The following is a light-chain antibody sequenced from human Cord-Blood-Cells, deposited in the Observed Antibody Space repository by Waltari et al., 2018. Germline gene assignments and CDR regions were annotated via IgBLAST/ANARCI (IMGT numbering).Light chain of an antibody. CDR1: SSDVGVYNY. Sequence: SALTQPRSVSGSPGQSVTLSCTGTSSDVGVYNYVSWYQQHPGKAPKLMIYDVSKRPSGVPDRFSGSKSGNTASLTISGLQAEDEADYYCCSYAGSYVFGTGTKVTVL. CDR2: DVS. V-gene: IGLV2-11*01. J-gene: IGLJ1*01. CDR3: CSYAGSYV.